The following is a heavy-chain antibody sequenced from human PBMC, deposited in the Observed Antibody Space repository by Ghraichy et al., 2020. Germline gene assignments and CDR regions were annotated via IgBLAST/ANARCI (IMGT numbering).Heavy chain of an antibody. CDR2: INPNSGGT. V-gene: IGHV1-2*02. CDR3: ARDAVVVPAAMLARWFDP. Sequence: ASVKVSCKASGYTFTGYYMHWVRQAPGQGLEWMGWINPNSGGTNYAQKFQGRVTMTRDTSISTAYMELSRLRSDDTAVYYCARDAVVVPAAMLARWFDPWGQGTLVTVSS. D-gene: IGHD2-2*01. J-gene: IGHJ5*02. CDR1: GYTFTGYY.